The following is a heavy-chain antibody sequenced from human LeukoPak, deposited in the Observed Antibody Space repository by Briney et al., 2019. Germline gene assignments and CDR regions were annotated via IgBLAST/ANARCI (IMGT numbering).Heavy chain of an antibody. CDR3: AKETGKFDY. V-gene: IGHV3-43*02. J-gene: IGHJ4*02. CDR1: GLNFDDSA. Sequence: GGSLRLSCVASGLNFDDSAMHWVRQAPGKGLEWVSLISADGGSTFSADSVKGRFSISRDNSKNSLYLQMNSLRSEDTAMYYCAKETGKFDYWGQGTLVAVSS. CDR2: ISADGGST.